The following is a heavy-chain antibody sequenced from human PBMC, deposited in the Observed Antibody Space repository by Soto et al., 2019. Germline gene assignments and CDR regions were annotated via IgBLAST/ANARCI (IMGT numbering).Heavy chain of an antibody. CDR2: ISAYNGNT. CDR3: ARDSPTVDY. Sequence: QVQLVQSGAEVKKPGASVKVSCKASGYTFTSYGISWVRQAPGKGLEWMGWISAYNGNTKYAQKLQCRVTMTTDTSTSTAYRELRSLRSDDPAVYYCARDSPTVDYWGQGTLVTVAA. J-gene: IGHJ4*02. CDR1: GYTFTSYG. V-gene: IGHV1-18*01.